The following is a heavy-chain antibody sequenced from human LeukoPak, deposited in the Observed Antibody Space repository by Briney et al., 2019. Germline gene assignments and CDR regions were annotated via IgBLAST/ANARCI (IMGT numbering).Heavy chain of an antibody. CDR1: GFTFSSYA. CDR3: AKDRGYSSSSSWFDP. D-gene: IGHD6-13*01. CDR2: ISGSGGST. V-gene: IGHV3-23*01. Sequence: GGSLRLSCAASGFTFSSYAMSWVRQAPGKGLEWVSAISGSGGSTYYADSVKGRFTISRDNSKNTLYLQMNSLRAEDTAVYYCAKDRGYSSSSSWFDPRGQGTLVTVSS. J-gene: IGHJ5*02.